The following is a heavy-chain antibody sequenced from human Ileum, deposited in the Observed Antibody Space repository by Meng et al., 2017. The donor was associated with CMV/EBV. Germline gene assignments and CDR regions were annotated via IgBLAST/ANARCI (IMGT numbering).Heavy chain of an antibody. V-gene: IGHV7-4-1*02. Sequence: SCKASGYNFTRYNINWVRQAPGQWLEWMGYINPNTGNPTYVQGFTGRFVFSLDTSVSTAYLQISSLKAEDTAVYYCATGSVAADGKGYWGQGTLVTVSS. CDR2: INPNTGNP. CDR1: GYNFTRYN. CDR3: ATGSVAADGKGY. J-gene: IGHJ4*02. D-gene: IGHD6-13*01.